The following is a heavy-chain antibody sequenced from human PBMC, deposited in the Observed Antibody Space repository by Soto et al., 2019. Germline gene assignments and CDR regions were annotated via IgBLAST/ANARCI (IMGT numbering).Heavy chain of an antibody. Sequence: GGSLRLSCAPSGFTFSSYAMSWVRQAPGKGLEWVSAISGSGGSTYYADSVKGRFTISRDNSKNTLYLQMSSLRAEDTAVYYCANIYIEGPYYYDSSGPLGYWGQGTLVTVSS. J-gene: IGHJ4*02. CDR1: GFTFSSYA. CDR3: ANIYIEGPYYYDSSGPLGY. CDR2: ISGSGGST. D-gene: IGHD3-22*01. V-gene: IGHV3-23*01.